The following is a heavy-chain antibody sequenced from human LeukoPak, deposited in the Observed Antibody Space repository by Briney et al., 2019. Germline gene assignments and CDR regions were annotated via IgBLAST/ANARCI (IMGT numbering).Heavy chain of an antibody. CDR1: GGSISSSSYY. Sequence: PSETLSLTCTVSGGSISSSSYYWGWIRQPPGKGLEWIGSIYYSGSTYYNPSLKSRVTISVDTSKNQFSLKLSSVTAADTAVYYCAREWGADYGEHLFDYWGQGTLVTVSS. D-gene: IGHD4-17*01. CDR3: AREWGADYGEHLFDY. V-gene: IGHV4-39*07. CDR2: IYYSGST. J-gene: IGHJ4*02.